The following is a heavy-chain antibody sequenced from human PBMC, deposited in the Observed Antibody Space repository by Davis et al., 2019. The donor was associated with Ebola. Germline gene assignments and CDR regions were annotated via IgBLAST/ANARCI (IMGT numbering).Heavy chain of an antibody. CDR1: GGSISSYY. CDR2: IDYSGST. Sequence: SETLSPTCNVSGGSISSYYWSWIRQPPGKGPEWIGYIDYSGSTNYNPSLKSRVTISVDTSKNQFSLKLSSVTAADTAVYYCARVVGATGGDAFDIWGQGTMVTVSS. V-gene: IGHV4-59*01. D-gene: IGHD1-26*01. J-gene: IGHJ3*02. CDR3: ARVVGATGGDAFDI.